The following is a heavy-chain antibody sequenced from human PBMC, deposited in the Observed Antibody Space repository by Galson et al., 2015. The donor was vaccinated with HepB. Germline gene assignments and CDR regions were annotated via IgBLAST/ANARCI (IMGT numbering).Heavy chain of an antibody. CDR3: ARGTRVDGSSRSPGGY. J-gene: IGHJ4*02. Sequence: SVKVSCKASGYTFTGYYMHWVRQAPGQGLEWMGRINPNSGGTNYAQKFQGWVTMTRDTSISTAYMELSRLRSDDTAVYYCARGTRVDGSSRSPGGYWGQGTLVAVSS. D-gene: IGHD6-13*01. V-gene: IGHV1-2*04. CDR1: GYTFTGYY. CDR2: INPNSGGT.